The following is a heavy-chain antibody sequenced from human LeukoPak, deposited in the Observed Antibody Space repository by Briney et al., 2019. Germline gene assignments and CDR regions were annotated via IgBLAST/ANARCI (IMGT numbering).Heavy chain of an antibody. D-gene: IGHD5-12*01. Sequence: ASVKVSCKASGYTFTGYGISWVRQAPGQGLEWMGWISAYNGNTNYAQKLQGRVTMTTDTSTSTAYMELRSLRSDDTAVYYCARGGFRSGYGTLYYFDYWGQGTLVTVSS. J-gene: IGHJ4*02. CDR1: GYTFTGYG. CDR2: ISAYNGNT. CDR3: ARGGFRSGYGTLYYFDY. V-gene: IGHV1-18*01.